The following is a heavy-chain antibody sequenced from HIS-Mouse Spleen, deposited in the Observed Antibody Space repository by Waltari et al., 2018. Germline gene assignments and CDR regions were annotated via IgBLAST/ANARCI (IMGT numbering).Heavy chain of an antibody. V-gene: IGHV1-18*01. Sequence: QVQLVQSGAEVKKPGASVKVSCKASGYTFTSYGISWVRQAPGQGLGGMGWLSCYKSNTNYAQKLQGRVTMTTDTATSTVYMELRSLRSDDTAVYYCARIPYFDYWGQGTLVTVSS. CDR1: GYTFTSYG. CDR2: LSCYKSNT. J-gene: IGHJ4*02. D-gene: IGHD2-21*01. CDR3: ARIPYFDY.